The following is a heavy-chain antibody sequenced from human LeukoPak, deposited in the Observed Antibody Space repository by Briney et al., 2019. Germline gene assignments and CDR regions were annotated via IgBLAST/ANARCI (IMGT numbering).Heavy chain of an antibody. Sequence: SGTLSLTCTVSGGSIGTYYWSWIRQPPGKGLEWIGYIYTSGSTNYNPSLKSRVTISVDTSKNQFSLKLSSVTAADTAVYYCARHAGGISATGTRPFDYWGQGTLVTVSS. CDR2: IYTSGST. J-gene: IGHJ4*02. CDR3: ARHAGGISATGTRPFDY. CDR1: GGSIGTYY. D-gene: IGHD6-13*01. V-gene: IGHV4-4*09.